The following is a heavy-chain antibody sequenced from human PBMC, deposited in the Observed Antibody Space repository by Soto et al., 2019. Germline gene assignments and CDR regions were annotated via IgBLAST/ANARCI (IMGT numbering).Heavy chain of an antibody. J-gene: IGHJ4*02. CDR3: ARYVRL. Sequence: GGSLRLSCAASGFTFSTYVMNWVRQAPGQGPEWVSTVSASGDGTYYADSVKGRFTISRDNSKNTLFLQMNSLRAGDTALYYCARYVRLWGQGTLVTVSS. V-gene: IGHV3-23*01. D-gene: IGHD2-15*01. CDR1: GFTFSTYV. CDR2: VSASGDGT.